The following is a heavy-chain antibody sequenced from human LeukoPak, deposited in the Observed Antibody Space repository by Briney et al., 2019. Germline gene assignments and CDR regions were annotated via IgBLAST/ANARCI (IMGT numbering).Heavy chain of an antibody. D-gene: IGHD3-22*01. CDR1: GFTFSSYA. CDR2: ISGSGGST. J-gene: IGHJ4*02. Sequence: GGSLRLSCAASGFTFSSYAMSWVRQAPGKGLEWVSAISGSGGSTYYADSVKGRFTISRDNSKNTLYLQMNSLRAEDTAVYYCATGGDYYDSSGRYFDYWGQGTLVTVSS. CDR3: ATGGDYYDSSGRYFDY. V-gene: IGHV3-23*01.